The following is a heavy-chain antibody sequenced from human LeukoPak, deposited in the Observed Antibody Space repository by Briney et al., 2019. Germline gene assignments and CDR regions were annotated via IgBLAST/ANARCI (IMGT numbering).Heavy chain of an antibody. J-gene: IGHJ4*02. CDR3: AKGGYSGYDRMYFDY. Sequence: GGSLRLSCAASGFTFSSYAMSWVRQAPGNGLEWVSEISGSGGSTYYADSVKGRFTISRDNSKNTLYLQMNSLRAEDAAVFYCAKGGYSGYDRMYFDYWGQGTLVTVSS. D-gene: IGHD5-12*01. V-gene: IGHV3-23*01. CDR2: ISGSGGST. CDR1: GFTFSSYA.